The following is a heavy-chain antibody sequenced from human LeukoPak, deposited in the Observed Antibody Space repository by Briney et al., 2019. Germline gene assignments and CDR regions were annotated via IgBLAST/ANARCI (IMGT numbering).Heavy chain of an antibody. CDR2: IYSGGST. CDR1: GFTVSSNY. Sequence: GGSLRLSCAASGFTVSSNYMSWVRQAPGKGLEWVSVIYSGGSTYYADSVKGRFIISRDNAKNSLYLQMNSLRAEDTAVYYCARSIYYYDSSGNPWGQGTLVTVSS. V-gene: IGHV3-53*01. D-gene: IGHD3-22*01. J-gene: IGHJ5*02. CDR3: ARSIYYYDSSGNP.